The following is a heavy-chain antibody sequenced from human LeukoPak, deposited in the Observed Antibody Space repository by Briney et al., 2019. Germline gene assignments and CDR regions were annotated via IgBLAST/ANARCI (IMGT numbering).Heavy chain of an antibody. Sequence: SETLSLTCTVSGGSISSYYWSWIRQPPGKGLEWIGYIYYSGSTNYNPSLKSRVTISVDTSKNQFSLKLRSVTAADTAVYYCARVGGRSGYYWFDYWGQGTLVTVSS. CDR1: GGSISSYY. V-gene: IGHV4-59*01. CDR3: ARVGGRSGYYWFDY. D-gene: IGHD3-22*01. CDR2: IYYSGST. J-gene: IGHJ4*02.